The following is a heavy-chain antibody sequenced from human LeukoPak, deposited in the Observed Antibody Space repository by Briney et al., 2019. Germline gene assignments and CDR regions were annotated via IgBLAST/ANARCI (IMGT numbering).Heavy chain of an antibody. V-gene: IGHV1-24*01. CDR3: TTLAWFDP. Sequence: ASVKVSYNVSGYTLTEFSMHWVRQAPGKGLEWMGGFDPEDGERLYAQKFQGRVTMTEDRSTGTAYMELSSLRSEDTAVYYCTTLAWFDPWGQGTLVTVSS. CDR1: GYTLTEFS. CDR2: FDPEDGER. J-gene: IGHJ5*02.